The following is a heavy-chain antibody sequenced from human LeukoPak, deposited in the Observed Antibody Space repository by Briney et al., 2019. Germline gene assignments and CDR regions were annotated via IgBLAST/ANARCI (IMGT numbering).Heavy chain of an antibody. CDR3: ARDGFIGWSGGDYFDY. CDR1: GFTFSSYS. CDR2: ISSSSSYI. D-gene: IGHD2-15*01. V-gene: IGHV3-21*01. Sequence: GGSLRLSCAASGFTFSSYSMNWVRQAPGKGLEWVSSISSSSSYIYYADSVKGRFTISRDNAKSSLYLQMNSLRAGDTAVYYCARDGFIGWSGGDYFDYWGQGTLVTVSS. J-gene: IGHJ4*02.